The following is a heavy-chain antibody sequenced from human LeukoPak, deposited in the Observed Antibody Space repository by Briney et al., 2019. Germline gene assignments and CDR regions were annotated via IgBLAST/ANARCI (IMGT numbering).Heavy chain of an antibody. CDR1: GFALSSYW. CDR3: ARDRYSGSYSDY. J-gene: IGHJ4*02. CDR2: INSDGSST. V-gene: IGHV3-74*01. Sequence: PGGSLRLSCAASGFALSSYWMHWVRQAPGKGLVWVSRINSDGSSTSYADSVKGRFTISRDNAKNTLYLQMNSLRAEDTAVYYCARDRYSGSYSDYWGQGTLVTVSS. D-gene: IGHD1-26*01.